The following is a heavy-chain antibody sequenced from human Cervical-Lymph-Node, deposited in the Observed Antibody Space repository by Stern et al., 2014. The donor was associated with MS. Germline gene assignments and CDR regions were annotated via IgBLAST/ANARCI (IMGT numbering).Heavy chain of an antibody. V-gene: IGHV3-21*01. D-gene: IGHD4-23*01. CDR3: ARGRGGNYRYYFDY. CDR1: GFTFSSYS. Sequence: VQLVQSGGGLVKPGGSLRLSCAASGFTFSSYSMNWVRQAPGQGLEWVASISSGSSYIYYTNSLKGRFTNSRDNAKNSLYLQMNSLRAEDTAVYYCARGRGGNYRYYFDYWGQGTLVTVSS. CDR2: ISSGSSYI. J-gene: IGHJ4*02.